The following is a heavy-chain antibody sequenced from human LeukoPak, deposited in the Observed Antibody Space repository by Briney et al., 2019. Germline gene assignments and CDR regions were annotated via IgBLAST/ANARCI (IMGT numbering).Heavy chain of an antibody. J-gene: IGHJ4*02. D-gene: IGHD3-16*02. V-gene: IGHV3-11*01. CDR1: GFTFSDYY. CDR3: ARDDYDYVWGSYRYTRLPNIHDY. Sequence: PGGSLRLSCAASGFTFSDYYMSWIRQAPGKGLEWVSYISSSGSTIYYADSVKGRFTISRDNAKNSLYLQMNSLRAEDTAVYYCARDDYDYVWGSYRYTRLPNIHDYWGQGTLVTVSS. CDR2: ISSSGSTI.